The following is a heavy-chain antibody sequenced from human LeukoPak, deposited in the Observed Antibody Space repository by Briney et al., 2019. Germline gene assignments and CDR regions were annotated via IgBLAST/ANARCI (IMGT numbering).Heavy chain of an antibody. V-gene: IGHV3-7*01. CDR3: AARYSSSWYVPYYYMDV. J-gene: IGHJ6*03. D-gene: IGHD6-13*01. CDR1: GFTFSSYW. CDR2: IKQDGSEK. Sequence: GGSLRLSCAASGFTFSSYWMSWVRQAPGKGLEWVANIKQDGSEKYYVDSVKGRFTISRDNAKNSLYLQMNSLRAEDTAVYYCAARYSSSWYVPYYYMDVWGKGTTVTVSS.